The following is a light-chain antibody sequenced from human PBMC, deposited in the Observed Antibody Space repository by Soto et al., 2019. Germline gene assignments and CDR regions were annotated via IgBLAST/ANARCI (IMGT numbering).Light chain of an antibody. Sequence: EIVMTQSPVTLSASPWESATLSCRASQSVDNNVAWYQQKPGQAPRLLIYGASSRATGIPDRFSGTKSGTDFTLTISRLEPEDFAVYYCQQYGSSPPITFGQGTRLEIK. V-gene: IGKV3-20*01. CDR3: QQYGSSPPIT. CDR2: GAS. J-gene: IGKJ5*01. CDR1: QSVDNN.